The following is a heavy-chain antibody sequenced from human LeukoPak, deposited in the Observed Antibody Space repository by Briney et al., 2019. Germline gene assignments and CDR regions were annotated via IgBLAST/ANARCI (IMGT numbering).Heavy chain of an antibody. Sequence: QPGRSLRLSCAASGFTFSSHAMHWVRQAPGKGLEWVAVISYDGSNKYYADSVKGRFTISRDNSKNTLYLQMNSLRAEDTAVYYCTRVGIQLWLQGGVFDYWGQGTLVTVSS. CDR2: ISYDGSNK. J-gene: IGHJ4*02. D-gene: IGHD5-18*01. V-gene: IGHV3-30-3*01. CDR3: TRVGIQLWLQGGVFDY. CDR1: GFTFSSHA.